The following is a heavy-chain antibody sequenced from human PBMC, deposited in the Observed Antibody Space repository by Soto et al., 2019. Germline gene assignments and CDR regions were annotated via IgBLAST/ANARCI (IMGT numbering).Heavy chain of an antibody. V-gene: IGHV3-11*06. J-gene: IGHJ2*01. CDR3: ARDNGEGYFDL. CDR2: ISGTNSYT. D-gene: IGHD4-17*01. CDR1: GCSLRDYY. Sequence: GSRILPCAASGCSLRDYYMNWIRQAPGKGLEWVSYISGTNSYTEYADSVKGRFTISRDNAKNSLYLQMNSLRADDTAVYYCARDNGEGYFDLWGRGTLVTVYS.